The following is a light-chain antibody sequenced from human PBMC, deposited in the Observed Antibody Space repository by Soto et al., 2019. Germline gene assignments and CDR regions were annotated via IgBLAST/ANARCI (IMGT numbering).Light chain of an antibody. CDR1: QSVRNSY. CDR2: GAS. Sequence: EILLTQSPGTLSLSPGERATLSCRASQSVRNSYVAWYQQKPGQAPRLFIHGASGRATGIPDRFSGSGSVTDFTLTISRLEPEDFAVYYCQQYSSSPFTLGQGTKLEI. V-gene: IGKV3-20*01. CDR3: QQYSSSPFT. J-gene: IGKJ2*01.